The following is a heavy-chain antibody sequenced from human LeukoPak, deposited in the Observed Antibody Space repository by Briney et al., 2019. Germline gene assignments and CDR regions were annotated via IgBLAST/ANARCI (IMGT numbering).Heavy chain of an antibody. Sequence: GGSLRLSCAASGFTFRTYSIHWVRQAPGKGLEWVTVVSYDGSNKYYADSVKGRFTISRDNAKNSLYLQMNSLRAEDTAVYYCARDLGGWYFDYWGQGTLVTVSS. V-gene: IGHV3-30*03. J-gene: IGHJ4*02. CDR3: ARDLGGWYFDY. CDR2: VSYDGSNK. D-gene: IGHD2-15*01. CDR1: GFTFRTYS.